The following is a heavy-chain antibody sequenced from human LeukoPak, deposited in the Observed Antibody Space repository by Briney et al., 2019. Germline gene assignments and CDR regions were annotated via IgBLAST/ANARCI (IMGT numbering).Heavy chain of an antibody. Sequence: GASVKVSCKASGGTFSSYAIGWVRQAPGQGLEWMRRIIPILGIANYAQKFQGRVTITADKSTSTAYMELSSLRSEDTAVYYCARDRPSTTPGYYYGMDVWGQGTTVTVSS. CDR1: GGTFSSYA. J-gene: IGHJ6*02. V-gene: IGHV1-69*04. CDR3: ARDRPSTTPGYYYGMDV. D-gene: IGHD5/OR15-5a*01. CDR2: IIPILGIA.